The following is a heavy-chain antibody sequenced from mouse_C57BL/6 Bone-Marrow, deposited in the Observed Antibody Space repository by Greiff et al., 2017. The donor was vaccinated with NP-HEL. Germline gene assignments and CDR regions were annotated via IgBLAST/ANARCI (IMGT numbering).Heavy chain of an antibody. CDR3: ARDYGSSDWYFDV. CDR1: GYTFTSYW. J-gene: IGHJ1*03. V-gene: IGHV1-52*01. CDR2: IDPSDSET. Sequence: VQLQQPGAELVRPGSSVKLSCKASGYTFTSYWMHWVKQRPIQGLEWIGNIDPSDSETHYNQKFKDKATLTVDKSSSTAYMQLSSLTSKDSAVDYCARDYGSSDWYFDVWGTGTTVTVSS. D-gene: IGHD1-1*01.